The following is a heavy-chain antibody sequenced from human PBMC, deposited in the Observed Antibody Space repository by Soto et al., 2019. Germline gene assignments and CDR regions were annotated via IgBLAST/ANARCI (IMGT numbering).Heavy chain of an antibody. CDR3: ARAGSGAARKISYWFDP. CDR2: IYYSGST. CDR1: GGSVSSGSYY. J-gene: IGHJ5*02. D-gene: IGHD6-6*01. V-gene: IGHV4-61*01. Sequence: SETLSLTCTVSGGSVSSGSYYWSWIRQPPGKGLEWIGYIYYSGSTNYNPSLKSRVTISVDTSKNQFSLKLSSVTAADTAVYYCARAGSGAARKISYWFDPWGQGTLVTVSS.